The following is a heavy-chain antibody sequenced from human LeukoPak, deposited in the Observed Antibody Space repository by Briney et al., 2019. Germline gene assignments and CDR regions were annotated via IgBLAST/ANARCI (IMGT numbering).Heavy chain of an antibody. CDR1: GFTFSSYW. CDR3: AGDHVMTTFGGVSYYFDY. V-gene: IGHV3-7*01. CDR2: IKQDGSEK. Sequence: PGGSLRLSCAASGFTFSSYWMSWVRQAPGKGLEWVANIKQDGSEKYYVDSVKGRFTISRDNAKNSLYLQMNSLRAEDTAVYYCAGDHVMTTFGGVSYYFDYWGQGTLVTVSS. D-gene: IGHD3-16*01. J-gene: IGHJ4*02.